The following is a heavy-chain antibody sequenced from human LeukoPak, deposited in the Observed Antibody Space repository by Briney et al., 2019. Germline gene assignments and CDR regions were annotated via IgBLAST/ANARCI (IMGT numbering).Heavy chain of an antibody. Sequence: GGSLRISCAASGFTFSSYGMHWVRQAPGKGLEWVAFIRYDGSNKYYADSVKGRFTISRDNSKNTLYLQMNSLRAEDTAVYYCAREGLEVDWYFDLWGRGTLVTVSS. CDR2: IRYDGSNK. CDR1: GFTFSSYG. CDR3: AREGLEVDWYFDL. D-gene: IGHD5-12*01. J-gene: IGHJ2*01. V-gene: IGHV3-30*02.